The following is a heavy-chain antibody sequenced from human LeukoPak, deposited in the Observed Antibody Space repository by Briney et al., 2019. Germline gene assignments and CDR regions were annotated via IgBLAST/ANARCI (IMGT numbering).Heavy chain of an antibody. V-gene: IGHV3-15*01. J-gene: IGHJ4*02. CDR2: IKSKVDGGTT. CDR3: STGGYYEDY. Sequence: PGGYLRLSCAGSGFTFSNAWMNWVRQAPGKGLEWVGRIKSKVDGGTTDYAAPVKGRFTISRDDPKNTVYLQMNSLKTEDTAVYYCSTGGYYEDYWGQGTLVTVSS. CDR1: GFTFSNAW. D-gene: IGHD3-22*01.